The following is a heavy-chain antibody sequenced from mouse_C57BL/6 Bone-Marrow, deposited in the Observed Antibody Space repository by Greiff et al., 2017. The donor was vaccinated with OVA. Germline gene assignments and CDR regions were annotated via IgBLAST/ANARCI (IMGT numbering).Heavy chain of an antibody. V-gene: IGHV1-72*01. J-gene: IGHJ1*03. CDR2: IDPNSGGT. CDR1: GYTFTSYW. D-gene: IGHD1-1*01. Sequence: VQLQQPGAELVKPGASVKLSCKASGYTFTSYWMHWVKQRPGRGLEWIGRIDPNSGGTKYNEKFKSKATLTVDKPSSTAYMQISSLTSEDSAVYYCARAITTVVGDWYFDVWGTGTTVTVSS. CDR3: ARAITTVVGDWYFDV.